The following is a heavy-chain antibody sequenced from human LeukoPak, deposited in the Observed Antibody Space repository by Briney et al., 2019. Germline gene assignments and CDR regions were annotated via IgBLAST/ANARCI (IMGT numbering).Heavy chain of an antibody. J-gene: IGHJ4*02. CDR2: INPNSGGT. CDR1: GYTFTGHY. D-gene: IGHD1-26*01. CDR3: AKDLLPGSYQPFDY. Sequence: ASVKVSCKASGYTFTGHYVHWVRQAPGQGLEWMGWINPNSGGTIYAQKFQGRVTMTRDTSISTVYMELSRLRSDDTAVYYCAKDLLPGSYQPFDYWGQGTLVTVSS. V-gene: IGHV1-2*02.